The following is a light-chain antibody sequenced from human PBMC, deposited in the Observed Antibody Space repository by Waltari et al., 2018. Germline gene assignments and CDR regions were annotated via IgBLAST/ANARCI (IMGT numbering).Light chain of an antibody. J-gene: IGKJ5*01. V-gene: IGKV1-16*02. CDR3: RQYSSYPLT. CDR2: GAS. Sequence: DIQMTQSPSSLSASVGDRVTITCRASQGINNYLAWFQKKPGKGPKSLIYGASSLQSGVPSKFSGSGSGTDFNLTISSLQPEYFATYDCRQYSSYPLTFGQGTRLEIK. CDR1: QGINNY.